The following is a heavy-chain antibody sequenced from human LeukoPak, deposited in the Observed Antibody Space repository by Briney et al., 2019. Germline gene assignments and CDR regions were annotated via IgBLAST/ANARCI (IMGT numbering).Heavy chain of an antibody. J-gene: IGHJ4*02. Sequence: ASVKVSCKASGYTFTSYYMYWVRQAPGQGLEWMGIINPSGGSTSYAQKFQGRVTMTRDTSTSTVYMELSSLRSEDTAVYYCARNPILTGYRKRFYFDYWGQGTLVTVSS. V-gene: IGHV1-46*01. CDR3: ARNPILTGYRKRFYFDY. CDR1: GYTFTSYY. D-gene: IGHD3-9*01. CDR2: INPSGGST.